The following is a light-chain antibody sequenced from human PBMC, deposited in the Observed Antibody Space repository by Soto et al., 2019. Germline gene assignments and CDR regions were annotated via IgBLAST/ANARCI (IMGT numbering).Light chain of an antibody. Sequence: SYELTQPPSVSVSPGQTASITCSGDKLGDKYACWYQQKPGQSPVLVIYQDTKRPSGIPERFSGSNSGNTATLTISGTQAMDEGEYYCQVWDTTSWVFGGGTKLTVL. CDR2: QDT. J-gene: IGLJ3*02. V-gene: IGLV3-1*01. CDR1: KLGDKY. CDR3: QVWDTTSWV.